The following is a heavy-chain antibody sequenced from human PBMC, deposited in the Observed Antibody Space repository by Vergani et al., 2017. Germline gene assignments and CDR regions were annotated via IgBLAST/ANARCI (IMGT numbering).Heavy chain of an antibody. Sequence: VQLVESGGGVVQPGRSLRLSCAASGFTFSSYGMHWVRQAPGKGLEWVSAISGSGGSTYYADSVKGRFTISRDNSKNTLYLQMNSLRAEDTAVYYCAKAITFGGRGDWFDPWGQGTLVTVSS. D-gene: IGHD3-16*01. CDR3: AKAITFGGRGDWFDP. CDR1: GFTFSSYG. J-gene: IGHJ5*02. V-gene: IGHV3-23*04. CDR2: ISGSGGST.